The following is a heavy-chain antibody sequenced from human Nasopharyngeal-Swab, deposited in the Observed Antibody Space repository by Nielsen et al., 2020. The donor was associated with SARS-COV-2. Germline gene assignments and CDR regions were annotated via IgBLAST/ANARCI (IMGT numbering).Heavy chain of an antibody. D-gene: IGHD2-15*01. CDR2: ISAYNGNT. CDR3: AAGVLGYCSGGSCPDY. Sequence: ASVTVSCKASGYTLTSHGISRVRQAPAQGLEWMGWISAYNGNTNYAQKLQGRVTMTTDTSTSTAYMELRSLRSDDTAVYYCAAGVLGYCSGGSCPDYWGQGTLVTVSS. V-gene: IGHV1-18*01. J-gene: IGHJ4*02. CDR1: GYTLTSHG.